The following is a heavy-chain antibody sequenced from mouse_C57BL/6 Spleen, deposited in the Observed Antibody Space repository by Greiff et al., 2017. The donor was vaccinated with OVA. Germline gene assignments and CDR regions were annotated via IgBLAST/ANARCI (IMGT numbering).Heavy chain of an antibody. J-gene: IGHJ2*01. D-gene: IGHD1-1*01. V-gene: IGHV5-17*01. CDR2: ISSGSSTI. Sequence: EVKVVESGGGLVKPGGSLKLSCAASGFTFSDYGMHWVRQAPEKGLEWVAYISSGSSTIYYADTVKGRFTISRDNAKNTLFLQMTSLRSEDTAMDYCARPHYYGSSYYFDYWGQGTTLTVSS. CDR1: GFTFSDYG. CDR3: ARPHYYGSSYYFDY.